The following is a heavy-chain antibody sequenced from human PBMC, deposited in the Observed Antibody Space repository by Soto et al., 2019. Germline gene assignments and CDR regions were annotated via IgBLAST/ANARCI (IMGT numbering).Heavy chain of an antibody. J-gene: IGHJ4*02. CDR2: IWYDGISK. V-gene: IGHV3-33*01. CDR3: ARDSRQWLLEGHYFDS. D-gene: IGHD6-19*01. CDR1: GFTFSSYG. Sequence: GGSLRLSCAASGFTFSSYGMHWVRQAPGKGLEWVAVIWYDGISKYYADSVKGRFTISRDNSKNMFYMEMNSLKVEDTAVYYCARDSRQWLLEGHYFDSWGQGTLVTVSS.